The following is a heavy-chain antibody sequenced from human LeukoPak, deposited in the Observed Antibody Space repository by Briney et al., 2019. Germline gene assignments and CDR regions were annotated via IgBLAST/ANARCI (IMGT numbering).Heavy chain of an antibody. CDR3: AKDRGIQLWSHDY. V-gene: IGHV3-30*02. J-gene: IGHJ4*02. Sequence: GGSLRLSCAGSGDGFTRHTMNWVRQAPGKGLEWVAFIRSDGSNKFYADSVKGRFTISRDNSKNPLYLQMNSLRAEDTAVHYCAKDRGIQLWSHDYWGQGTLVTVSS. CDR1: GDGFTRHT. D-gene: IGHD5-18*01. CDR2: IRSDGSNK.